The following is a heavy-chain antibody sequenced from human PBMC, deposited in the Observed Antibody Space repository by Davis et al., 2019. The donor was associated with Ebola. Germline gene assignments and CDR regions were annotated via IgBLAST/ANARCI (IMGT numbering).Heavy chain of an antibody. Sequence: GESLKISCAASGFTFSNAWMSWVRQAPGKGLEWVGRIKSKTDGGTTAYAAPVKGRFTISRDDSKNTLYLQMNSLKTEDTAVYYCTTDRVMITFGGVIWGQGTLVTVSS. V-gene: IGHV3-15*01. J-gene: IGHJ4*02. CDR1: GFTFSNAW. CDR2: IKSKTDGGTT. D-gene: IGHD3-16*01. CDR3: TTDRVMITFGGVI.